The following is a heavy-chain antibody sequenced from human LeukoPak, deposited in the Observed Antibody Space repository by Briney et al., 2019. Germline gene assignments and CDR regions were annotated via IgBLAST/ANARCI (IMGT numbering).Heavy chain of an antibody. V-gene: IGHV1-8*01. CDR3: AIFGVAKGYYYYYGMDV. D-gene: IGHD3-3*01. CDR2: MNPNSGNT. Sequence: AASVKVSCKASGYTFTSYDINWVRQATGQGLEWMGWMNPNSGNTGYAQKFQGRVTMTRNTSISTAYMELSSLRSEDTAVYYCAIFGVAKGYYYYYGMDVWGQGTTVTVSS. CDR1: GYTFTSYD. J-gene: IGHJ6*02.